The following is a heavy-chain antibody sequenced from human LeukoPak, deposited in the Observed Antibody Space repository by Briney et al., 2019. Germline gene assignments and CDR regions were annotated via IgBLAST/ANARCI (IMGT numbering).Heavy chain of an antibody. D-gene: IGHD5-24*01. CDR1: GFTFNNYG. V-gene: IGHV3-30*02. CDR2: IRYDGSQK. J-gene: IGHJ4*02. Sequence: PGGSLRLSCAASGFTFNNYGMHWVRQAPGKGLEWVAFIRYDGSQKYYADSVKGRFTMSRDNSKKTLYLQMSSLRVEDTAVFYCAREPIRRDGYRSREDEYYFDYWGQGTLVTVSS. CDR3: AREPIRRDGYRSREDEYYFDY.